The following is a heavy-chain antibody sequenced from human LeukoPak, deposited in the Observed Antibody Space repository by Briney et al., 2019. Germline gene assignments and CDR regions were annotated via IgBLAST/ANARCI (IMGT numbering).Heavy chain of an antibody. Sequence: PGGSLRLSCVASGFTFSTFAMNWVRQAPGKGLEWVSTISETGRSTYYADSVKGQFTISRDNSKNTLYLQMNSLRAEDTAVYYCAKVRYYGSGTFGGYFDYWGQGTLVTVSS. D-gene: IGHD3-10*01. J-gene: IGHJ4*02. CDR3: AKVRYYGSGTFGGYFDY. CDR1: GFTFSTFA. V-gene: IGHV3-23*01. CDR2: ISETGRST.